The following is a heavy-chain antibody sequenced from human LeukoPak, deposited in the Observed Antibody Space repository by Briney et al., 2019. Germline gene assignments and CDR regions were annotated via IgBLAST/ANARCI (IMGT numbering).Heavy chain of an antibody. CDR2: ITPNSGGT. V-gene: IGHV1-2*02. CDR3: ARDAGSADSSGPAPYYMDV. J-gene: IGHJ6*03. Sequence: ASVKVSCKASGYTFTAYYVHWVRQALGQGLEWMGWITPNSGGTKYAQKFQGRVTMTRDTSINTAYMELSGLRSDDTAVYYCARDAGSADSSGPAPYYMDVWGKGTTVTVSS. CDR1: GYTFTAYY. D-gene: IGHD3-22*01.